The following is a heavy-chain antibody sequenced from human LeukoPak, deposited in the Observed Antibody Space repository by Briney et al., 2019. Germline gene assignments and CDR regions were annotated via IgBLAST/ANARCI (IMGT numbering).Heavy chain of an antibody. V-gene: IGHV4-39*07. CDR3: ARGLQLLGEYYYYMDV. Sequence: SETLSLTCTVSGGSISSSSYYWGWIRQPPGKGLEWIGSVYYSGSTYYNPSLKSRVTISVDTSKNQFSLKLSSVTAADTAVYYCARGLQLLGEYYYYMDVWGKGTTVTVSS. J-gene: IGHJ6*03. CDR1: GGSISSSSYY. D-gene: IGHD2-2*01. CDR2: VYYSGST.